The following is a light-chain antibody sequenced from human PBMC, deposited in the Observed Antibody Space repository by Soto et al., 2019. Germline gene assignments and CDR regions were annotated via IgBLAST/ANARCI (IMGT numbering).Light chain of an antibody. CDR3: QQRSNWPLP. V-gene: IGKV3-11*01. CDR2: DAS. CDR1: QSVGTY. Sequence: EIVLTQSPATLSLSPGERATLSCRASQSVGTYLAWYQQKPGQAPRLLIYDASNRATGIPARFSGSGSGTDFTLTISSLEPEDFAVYYCQQRSNWPLPFGGGTKVEIK. J-gene: IGKJ4*01.